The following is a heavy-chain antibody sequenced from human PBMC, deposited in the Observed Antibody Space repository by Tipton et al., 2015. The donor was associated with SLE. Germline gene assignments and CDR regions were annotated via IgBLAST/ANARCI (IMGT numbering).Heavy chain of an antibody. CDR1: GGSIRSGRYY. CDR3: ATQGYYDSSFDY. CDR2: LSYSGST. J-gene: IGHJ4*02. V-gene: IGHV4-61*01. Sequence: TLSLTCTVSGGSIRSGRYYWSWIRQSPEKGLEWIGYLSYSGSTNYNPSLESRVTISVDTSKNQFSLKLSSVTAADTAVYYCATQGYYDSSFDYWGQGTLVTVSS. D-gene: IGHD3-16*01.